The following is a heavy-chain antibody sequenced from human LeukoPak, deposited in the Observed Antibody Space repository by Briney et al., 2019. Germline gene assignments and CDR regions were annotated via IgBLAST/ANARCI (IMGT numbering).Heavy chain of an antibody. D-gene: IGHD6-19*01. J-gene: IGHJ4*02. CDR2: ISGSGGST. CDR3: AKGKGSGWYAMDY. Sequence: PGGSLRLSCAASGFTFSSYVMSWVRQAPGKGLEWVSVISGSGGSTYYADSVKGRFTISRDNSKNTLYLQMNSLRAEDTAVYYCAKGKGSGWYAMDYWGQGTLVIVSS. CDR1: GFTFSSYV. V-gene: IGHV3-23*01.